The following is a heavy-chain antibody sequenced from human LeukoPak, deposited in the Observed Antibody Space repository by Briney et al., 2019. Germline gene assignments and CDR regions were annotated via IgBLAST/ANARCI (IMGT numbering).Heavy chain of an antibody. CDR3: AKERGAPNYGDYNY. CDR1: GFTFSSYW. Sequence: GGSLRLSCAASGFTFSSYWMSWVRQAPGKGLEWVSAISGSGGSTYYADSVKGRFTISRDNSKNTLYLQMNSLRAEDTAVYYCAKERGAPNYGDYNYWGQGTLVTVSS. CDR2: ISGSGGST. V-gene: IGHV3-23*01. J-gene: IGHJ4*02. D-gene: IGHD4-17*01.